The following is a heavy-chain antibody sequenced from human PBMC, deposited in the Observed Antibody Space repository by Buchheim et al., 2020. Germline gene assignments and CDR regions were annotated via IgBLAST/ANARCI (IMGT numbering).Heavy chain of an antibody. J-gene: IGHJ6*02. CDR1: GYTFTSYY. CDR3: ARACSSTSVYYYGMDV. V-gene: IGHV1-46*03. CDR2: INPSSGST. D-gene: IGHD2-2*01. Sequence: QVQLVQSGAEVKKPGASVKVSCKASGYTFTSYYMHWVRQAPGQGLEWMGIINPSSGSTSYAQKFQGRVTMTRDTSTSTAYMERSSLRSEDTAVYYWARACSSTSVYYYGMDVWGQGTT.